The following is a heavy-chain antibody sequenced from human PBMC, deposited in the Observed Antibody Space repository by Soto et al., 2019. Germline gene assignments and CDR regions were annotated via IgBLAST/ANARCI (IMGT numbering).Heavy chain of an antibody. J-gene: IGHJ6*02. V-gene: IGHV3-74*02. CDR2: MNEDGGTT. CDR3: ASDLSGRADV. Sequence: EVQLVESGGGLVRPGGSLRLSCAASGFTFSSYWMHWVPQAPGKGLVWVSRMNEDGGTTDYADSVKGRFTISRDNAKNTLYLQMNSLRVEDTAVYYCASDLSGRADVWGQGTTVTVSS. CDR1: GFTFSSYW. D-gene: IGHD3-10*01.